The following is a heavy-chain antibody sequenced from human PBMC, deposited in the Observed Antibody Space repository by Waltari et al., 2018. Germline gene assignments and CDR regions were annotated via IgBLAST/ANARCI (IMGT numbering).Heavy chain of an antibody. CDR1: GFTFSTYG. D-gene: IGHD3-3*01. Sequence: VESGGGLVQPGGSLRLSCEASGFTFSTYGMRWSRKAPGKGLEWVASIKTDGSEKYYVDSVKGRFTISRDNAKNSLSLQMSTLRAEDTGRYYCARDWSGSGRGINYWGQGTLVTVSS. CDR2: IKTDGSEK. V-gene: IGHV3-7*01. J-gene: IGHJ4*02. CDR3: ARDWSGSGRGINY.